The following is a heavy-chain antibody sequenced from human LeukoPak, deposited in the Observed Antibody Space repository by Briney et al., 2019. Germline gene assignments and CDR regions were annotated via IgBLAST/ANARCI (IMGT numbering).Heavy chain of an antibody. CDR3: ASGNWNDRAFDI. D-gene: IGHD1-20*01. V-gene: IGHV3-7*01. CDR1: GLTFSGYW. CDR2: IKQDGSER. J-gene: IGHJ3*02. Sequence: GGSLRLSCAASGLTFSGYWMSWVRQAPGKGLGWVANIKQDGSERYYVDSVKGRFTISRDNAKNSLYLQMNSLRAEDTAVYYCASGNWNDRAFDIWGQGTMVTVSS.